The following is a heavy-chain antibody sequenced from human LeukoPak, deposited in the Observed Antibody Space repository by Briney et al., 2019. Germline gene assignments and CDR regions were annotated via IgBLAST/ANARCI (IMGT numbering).Heavy chain of an antibody. CDR3: ARALLRYCSGGSCHYGMDV. CDR1: GFTFSSYS. D-gene: IGHD2-15*01. J-gene: IGHJ6*02. V-gene: IGHV3-21*01. Sequence: AGGSLRLSCAASGFTFSSYSMNWVRQAPGKGLEWVSSISSSSSYIYYADSVKGRFTISRDNAKNSLYLQMNSLRAEDTAVYYCARALLRYCSGGSCHYGMDVWGQGTTVTVSS. CDR2: ISSSSSYI.